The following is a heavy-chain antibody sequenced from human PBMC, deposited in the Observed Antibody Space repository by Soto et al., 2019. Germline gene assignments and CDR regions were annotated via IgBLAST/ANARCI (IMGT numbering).Heavy chain of an antibody. CDR1: GFTVSSNY. CDR3: AREVRVRGFAFDI. J-gene: IGHJ3*02. Sequence: XXSLRLSCAVSGFTVSSNYMHWVRQAPGKGLEWVSFIYSGGNTYYADSVKGRFTISRDNSKNMLYLQMNSLRVEDTAVYYCAREVRVRGFAFDIWGQGTMVTVSS. CDR2: IYSGGNT. V-gene: IGHV3-66*01. D-gene: IGHD3-3*01.